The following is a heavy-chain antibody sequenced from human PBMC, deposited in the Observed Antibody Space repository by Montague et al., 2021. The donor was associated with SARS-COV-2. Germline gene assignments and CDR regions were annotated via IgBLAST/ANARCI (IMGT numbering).Heavy chain of an antibody. CDR2: VYNYGST. D-gene: IGHD3-10*01. V-gene: IGHV4-61*01. Sequence: SETLSLTCSVSGGSVSSGSNYWSWIRQSPGKGLEWIGYVYNYGSTDYNPSLKSRVTIPLDTSKNQFSLRLSSVTAADTAVYYCAREAPDFGTGSYYSPFAVWGQGNLVTVSS. CDR3: AREAPDFGTGSYYSPFAV. CDR1: GGSVSSGSNY. J-gene: IGHJ4*03.